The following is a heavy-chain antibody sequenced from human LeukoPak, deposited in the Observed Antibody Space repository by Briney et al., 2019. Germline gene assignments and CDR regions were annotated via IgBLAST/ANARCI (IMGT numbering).Heavy chain of an antibody. CDR3: AQIAVVKNAFDI. CDR2: ISSSGSTI. J-gene: IGHJ3*02. CDR1: GFTFSDYH. V-gene: IGHV3-11*01. D-gene: IGHD4-23*01. Sequence: GGSLRLSCAASGFTFSDYHMSWIRQAPVKGLEWVSYISSSGSTIYYADSVKGRFTISRDNAKNSLYLQMNSLRAEDTAVYYCAQIAVVKNAFDIWGQGTMVTVSS.